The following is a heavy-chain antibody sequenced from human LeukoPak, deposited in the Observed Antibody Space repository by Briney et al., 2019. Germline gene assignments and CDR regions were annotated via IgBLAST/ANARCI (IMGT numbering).Heavy chain of an antibody. Sequence: SETLSLTCTVSGASISSYYWSWIRQPPGKGLEWIGYIFHSGSANYNPSLKSRVTISVDTSKNQLSLKLSSVTAADTAVYYCARGAPGGNDYGDYWGQGTLVTVSS. V-gene: IGHV4-59*01. CDR1: GASISSYY. CDR3: ARGAPGGNDYGDY. CDR2: IFHSGSA. J-gene: IGHJ4*02.